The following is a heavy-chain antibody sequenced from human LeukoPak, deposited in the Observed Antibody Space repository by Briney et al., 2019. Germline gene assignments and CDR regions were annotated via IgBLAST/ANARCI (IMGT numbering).Heavy chain of an antibody. Sequence: GGSLRLSCAASGFTFSSYWMSWVRQAPGKGLEWVSAISGSGGSTYYADSVKGRFTISRDNSKNTLYLQMNSLRAEDTAVYYCAKDTYDSSGYYSRGMDVWGQGTTVTVSS. V-gene: IGHV3-23*01. CDR1: GFTFSSYW. CDR2: ISGSGGST. D-gene: IGHD3-22*01. J-gene: IGHJ6*02. CDR3: AKDTYDSSGYYSRGMDV.